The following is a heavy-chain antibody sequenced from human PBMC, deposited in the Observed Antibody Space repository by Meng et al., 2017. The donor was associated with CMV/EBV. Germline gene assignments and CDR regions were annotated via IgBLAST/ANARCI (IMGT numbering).Heavy chain of an antibody. J-gene: IGHJ3*02. CDR1: GFTFSDYY. CDR3: ARDNRKGQQLVRAFDI. D-gene: IGHD6-13*01. Sequence: GGSLRLSCAASGFTFSDYYLSWIRQAPGKGLEWVSYISSSGSTIYYADSVKGRFTISRDNAKNSLYLQMNSLRAEDTAVYYCARDNRKGQQLVRAFDIWGQGTMVTVSS. V-gene: IGHV3-11*04. CDR2: ISSSGSTI.